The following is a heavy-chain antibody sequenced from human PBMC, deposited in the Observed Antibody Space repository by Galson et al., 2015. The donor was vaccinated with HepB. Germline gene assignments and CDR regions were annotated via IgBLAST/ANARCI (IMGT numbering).Heavy chain of an antibody. CDR1: GFTVSSNY. Sequence: SLRLSCAASGFTVSSNYMSWVRQAPGKGLEWVSVIYSGGSTYYADSVKGRFTISRDNSKNTLYLQMNSLRAEDTAVYYCARDHPHSGCDYCGQGTLVTVSS. D-gene: IGHD3-10*01. CDR3: ARDHPHSGCDY. CDR2: IYSGGST. V-gene: IGHV3-53*01. J-gene: IGHJ4*02.